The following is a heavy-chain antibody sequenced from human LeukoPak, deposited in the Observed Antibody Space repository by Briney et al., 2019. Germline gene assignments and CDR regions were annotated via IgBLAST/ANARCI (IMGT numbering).Heavy chain of an antibody. J-gene: IGHJ4*02. CDR1: GSTFSAFW. Sequence: PGGSLRLSCAASGSTFSAFWMSWVRQAPGKGLEWVGNIKEDGSERHYVDSVKGRFTISRDNAENSLYLQMNSLRAEDTALYYCAKDGGIAARLTDYWGQGTLVTVSS. CDR2: IKEDGSER. V-gene: IGHV3-7*03. D-gene: IGHD6-6*01. CDR3: AKDGGIAARLTDY.